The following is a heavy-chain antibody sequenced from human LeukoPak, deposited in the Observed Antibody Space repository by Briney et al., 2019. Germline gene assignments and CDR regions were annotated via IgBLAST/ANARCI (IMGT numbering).Heavy chain of an antibody. CDR3: AKVNGHSGYDYDY. CDR1: GFTFGSYE. D-gene: IGHD5-12*01. CDR2: ISSSGSTI. Sequence: GGSLRLSCAASGFTFGSYEMNWVRQAPGKGLEWVSYISSSGSTIYYADSARGRFTVSRDNAKNTLYLQMNSLRAEDTAVYYCAKVNGHSGYDYDYWGQGTLVTVSS. J-gene: IGHJ4*02. V-gene: IGHV3-48*03.